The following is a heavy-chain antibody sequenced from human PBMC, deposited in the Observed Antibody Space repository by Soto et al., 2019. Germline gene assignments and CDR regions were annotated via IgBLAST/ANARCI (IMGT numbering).Heavy chain of an antibody. CDR3: AKDKSRGVTVNADF. Sequence: GGSLRLSCATSGFMFSSYAMSWVRQAPGKGLERVSSISGGGGITHYADSVRGRFTISRDNSTDTLYLQMNSLRAEDTAVYFCAKDKSRGVTVNADFWGQGTLVTVSS. CDR2: ISGGGGIT. CDR1: GFMFSSYA. D-gene: IGHD4-17*01. J-gene: IGHJ4*02. V-gene: IGHV3-23*01.